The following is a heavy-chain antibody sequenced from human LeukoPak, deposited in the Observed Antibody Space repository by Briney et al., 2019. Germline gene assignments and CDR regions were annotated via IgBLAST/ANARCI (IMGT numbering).Heavy chain of an antibody. Sequence: SVKVSCKASGGTFSSYAIRWVRQAPGQGLEWMGRIIPILGIANYAQKFQGRVTITAGKSTSTAYMELSSLRSEDTAVYYCARAQGPWDSSGYYYVGYFDYWGQGTLVTVSS. CDR2: IIPILGIA. V-gene: IGHV1-69*04. D-gene: IGHD3-22*01. CDR3: ARAQGPWDSSGYYYVGYFDY. CDR1: GGTFSSYA. J-gene: IGHJ4*02.